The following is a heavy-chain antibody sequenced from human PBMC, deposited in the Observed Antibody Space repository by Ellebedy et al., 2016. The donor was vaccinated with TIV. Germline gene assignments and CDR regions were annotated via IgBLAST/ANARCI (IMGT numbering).Heavy chain of an antibody. V-gene: IGHV3-23*01. CDR2: ISRTDDST. J-gene: IGHJ4*02. CDR3: AKDRDDDGDYVFDS. D-gene: IGHD4-17*01. Sequence: GGSLRLXXAASGFTFSSYAMSWVRQAPGKGLQWVSGISRTDDSTYYADSVKGRFTISRDDPRSTLYLQMNNLRAEDTAVYYCAKDRDDDGDYVFDSWGQGTLVTVSS. CDR1: GFTFSSYA.